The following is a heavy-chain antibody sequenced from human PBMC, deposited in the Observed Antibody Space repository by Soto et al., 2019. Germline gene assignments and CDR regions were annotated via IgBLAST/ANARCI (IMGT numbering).Heavy chain of an antibody. CDR2: INPSAGTT. CDR3: TRDLGVPDDY. D-gene: IGHD3-3*01. CDR1: GYTFISRY. J-gene: IGHJ4*02. V-gene: IGHV1-46*01. Sequence: QVQLVQSGAEVKKPGASVKVSCKASGYTFISRYMHWVRQAPGQGLEWMGLINPSAGTTIYAQKFQGRATMTSDTSTSTFYMELSSLTSEDTAVYYCTRDLGVPDDYWGQGTLVTVSS.